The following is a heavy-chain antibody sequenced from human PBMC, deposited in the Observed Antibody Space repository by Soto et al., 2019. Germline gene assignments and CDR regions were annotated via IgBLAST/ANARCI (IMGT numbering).Heavy chain of an antibody. CDR3: ARRYSSAFDI. Sequence: SETLSLTCSVSGGSISSGYWIWIRQPPGKGLEWIGYIYYSGSTNYNPSLKSRVTISVDTSKNQFSLKLSSVTAADTAVYYCARRYSSAFDIWGQGTMVTVSS. D-gene: IGHD6-13*01. CDR1: GGSISSGY. V-gene: IGHV4-59*08. J-gene: IGHJ3*02. CDR2: IYYSGST.